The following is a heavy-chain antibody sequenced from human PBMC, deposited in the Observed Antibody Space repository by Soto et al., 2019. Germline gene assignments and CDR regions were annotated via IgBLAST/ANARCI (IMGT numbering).Heavy chain of an antibody. CDR1: GFTFNTFA. CDR2: ITVDGGST. Sequence: GGSLRLPCAASGFTFNTFALPRVPPVPGKGLECVSPITVDGGSTYYVDSVKGRFTASRDNSKNTLYLQMDSLTAEDTAVYYCAKVVYERSVNDALDIWGQGTMVTVSS. D-gene: IGHD3-22*01. CDR3: AKVVYERSVNDALDI. J-gene: IGHJ3*02. V-gene: IGHV3-23*01.